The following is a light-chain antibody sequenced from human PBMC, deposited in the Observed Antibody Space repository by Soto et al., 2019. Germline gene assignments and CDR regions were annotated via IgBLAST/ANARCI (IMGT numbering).Light chain of an antibody. Sequence: DIQMTHSPSTLSASVLYRATITFRSSQSISIWLAVYQQKPGKAPKLVIHKASNIESGVPSRFSLIGSVTEFPLTISILQADDFATYYCKQYSSHWKFGQGTKVDIK. CDR1: QSISIW. J-gene: IGKJ1*01. CDR2: KAS. V-gene: IGKV1-5*03. CDR3: KQYSSHWK.